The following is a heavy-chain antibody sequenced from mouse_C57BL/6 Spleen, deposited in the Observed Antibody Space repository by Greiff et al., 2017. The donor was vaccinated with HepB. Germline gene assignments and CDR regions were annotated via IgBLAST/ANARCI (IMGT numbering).Heavy chain of an antibody. D-gene: IGHD1-1*01. Sequence: QVQLQQPGAELVKPGASVKLSCKASGYTFTSYWMHWVKQRPGQGLEWIGMIHPNSGSTNYNEKFKSKATLTVDKSSSTAYMQLSSLTSEDSAVYYCARGKDGSSFFAYWGQGTLVTVSA. V-gene: IGHV1-64*01. CDR1: GYTFTSYW. CDR2: IHPNSGST. CDR3: ARGKDGSSFFAY. J-gene: IGHJ3*01.